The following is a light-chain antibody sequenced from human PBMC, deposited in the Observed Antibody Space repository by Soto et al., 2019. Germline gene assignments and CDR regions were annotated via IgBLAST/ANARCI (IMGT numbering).Light chain of an antibody. CDR2: DDR. J-gene: IGLJ2*01. V-gene: IGLV3-21*02. Sequence: SYELTQPPSVSVAPGQTARISCGGDKIEHRTVHWYQQKAGQAPVLVVFDDRDRPSGIPERFAGSNSGNTATLTISRIEVGDEADYYCQVWESGDHLVVFGGGTKLTVL. CDR1: KIEHRT. CDR3: QVWESGDHLVV.